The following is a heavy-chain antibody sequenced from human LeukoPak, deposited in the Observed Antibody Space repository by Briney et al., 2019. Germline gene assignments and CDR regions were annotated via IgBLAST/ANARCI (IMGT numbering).Heavy chain of an antibody. Sequence: GGSLRLSCAASGFTFSSYEMNWVRQAPGKGLEWVSYISSSGSTIYYADSVKGRFTISRDNAKNSVYLQMNSLRAEDTAVYYCARTYGDMADYWGQGTLVTVSS. J-gene: IGHJ4*02. CDR2: ISSSGSTI. V-gene: IGHV3-48*03. D-gene: IGHD4-17*01. CDR1: GFTFSSYE. CDR3: ARTYGDMADY.